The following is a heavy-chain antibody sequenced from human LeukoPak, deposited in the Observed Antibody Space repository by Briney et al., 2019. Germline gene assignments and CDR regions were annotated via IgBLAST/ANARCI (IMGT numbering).Heavy chain of an antibody. V-gene: IGHV3-23*01. D-gene: IGHD1-1*01. Sequence: GGSLRLSCAASGFTFSSYAMSWVRQAPGKGLEWVSAISGSGGSTYYADSVKGRFTISRDNSKNTLYLQMNSLRAEDTAVYYCARGVQEKKRASAWFDPWGQGTLVTVSS. CDR3: ARGVQEKKRASAWFDP. CDR2: ISGSGGST. J-gene: IGHJ5*02. CDR1: GFTFSSYA.